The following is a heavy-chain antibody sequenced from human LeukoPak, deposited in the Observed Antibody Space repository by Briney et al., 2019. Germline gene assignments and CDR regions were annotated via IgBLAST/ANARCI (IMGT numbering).Heavy chain of an antibody. Sequence: GGSLRLSCAASEFTFSNYWMSWVRQVPRKGLEWVANIKQDGGEIYYVDSVKGRFTISRDNAKSSLYLQMNSLRAGDTAVYYCARDKGDYDTSGSLFVFGGQGTLVTVSS. V-gene: IGHV3-7*03. CDR1: EFTFSNYW. J-gene: IGHJ4*02. CDR2: IKQDGGEI. CDR3: ARDKGDYDTSGSLFVF. D-gene: IGHD3-22*01.